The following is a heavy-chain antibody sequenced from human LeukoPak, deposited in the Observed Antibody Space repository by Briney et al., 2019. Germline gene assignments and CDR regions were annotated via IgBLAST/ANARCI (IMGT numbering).Heavy chain of an antibody. CDR1: GGSINNYY. CDR3: ARQPAAAAAFDI. D-gene: IGHD6-13*01. J-gene: IGHJ3*02. CDR2: IYYSGGDM. V-gene: IGHV4-59*08. Sequence: SETLSLTCTVSGGSINNYYWSWIRQPPGKGLEWIGYIYYSGGDMNYNPSLKSRLTISVDTSKNQISLMLTSMTAADTAVYYCARQPAAAAAFDIWAQGTMVTVSS.